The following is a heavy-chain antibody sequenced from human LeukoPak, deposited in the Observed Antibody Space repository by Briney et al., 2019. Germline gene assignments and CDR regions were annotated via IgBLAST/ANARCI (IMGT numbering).Heavy chain of an antibody. CDR1: GYTFTGYY. CDR2: INPNGGGT. CDR3: ARGYCSGGSCYYYFDY. V-gene: IGHV1-2*02. D-gene: IGHD2-15*01. J-gene: IGHJ4*02. Sequence: ASVKVSCKAPGYTFTGYYMHWVRQAPGQGLEWMGWINPNGGGTNYAQKFQGRVTMTRDTSISTAYMELSRLRSDDTAVYYCARGYCSGGSCYYYFDYWGQGTLVTVSS.